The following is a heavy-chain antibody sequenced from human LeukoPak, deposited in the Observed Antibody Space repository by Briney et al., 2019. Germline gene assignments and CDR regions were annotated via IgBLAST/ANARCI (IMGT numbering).Heavy chain of an antibody. CDR2: ISSSGSTI. J-gene: IGHJ3*02. CDR1: GFTFSIYA. Sequence: QTGGSLRLSCAASGFTFSIYAMNWVRQAPGKGLEWVSYISSSGSTIYYADSVKGRFTISRDNAKNSLYLQMNSLRAEDTAVYYCARGTYAFDIWGQGTMVTVSS. CDR3: ARGTYAFDI. V-gene: IGHV3-48*03.